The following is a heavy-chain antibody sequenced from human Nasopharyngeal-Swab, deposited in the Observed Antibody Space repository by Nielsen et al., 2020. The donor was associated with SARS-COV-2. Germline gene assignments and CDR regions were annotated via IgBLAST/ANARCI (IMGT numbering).Heavy chain of an antibody. V-gene: IGHV3-43*02. CDR2: ITGDGIIT. Sequence: ETLSLTCAASGFTFDDYAMHWVRQAPGKGLEWVSLITGDGIITYYADSVKGRFTISRDNSKNSLYLQMNSLTTEDAALYYCAKGGWELLNWFDPWGQGTLVTVSS. D-gene: IGHD1-26*01. CDR3: AKGGWELLNWFDP. CDR1: GFTFDDYA. J-gene: IGHJ5*02.